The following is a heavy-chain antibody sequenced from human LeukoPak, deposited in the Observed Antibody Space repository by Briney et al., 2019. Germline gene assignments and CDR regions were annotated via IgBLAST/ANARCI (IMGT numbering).Heavy chain of an antibody. CDR3: ARTGLRYLDLSRFDP. CDR2: IYPGDSDT. Sequence: GESLKISCKGSGYSFTSYWIGWVRQMPGKGLEWMGIIYPGDSDTRYSPSFQGQVTISADKSISTAYLQWSSLKASDTAMYYCARTGLRYLDLSRFDPWGQGTLVTVSS. J-gene: IGHJ5*02. D-gene: IGHD3-9*01. V-gene: IGHV5-51*01. CDR1: GYSFTSYW.